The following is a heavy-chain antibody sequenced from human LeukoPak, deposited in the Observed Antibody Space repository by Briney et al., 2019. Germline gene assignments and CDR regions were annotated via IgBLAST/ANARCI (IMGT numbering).Heavy chain of an antibody. CDR3: AKGSIAAHDAKTTLDY. D-gene: IGHD6-13*01. V-gene: IGHV3-23*01. CDR2: ISGSGGST. CDR1: GFIFRSYA. J-gene: IGHJ4*02. Sequence: PGGSLRLSCAASGFIFRSYAMSWVRQAPGKGLEWVSAISGSGGSTYYADSVRGRFTISRDNSKNALYVQKNSLRVEDTAVYYCAKGSIAAHDAKTTLDYWGQGTLVSVSS.